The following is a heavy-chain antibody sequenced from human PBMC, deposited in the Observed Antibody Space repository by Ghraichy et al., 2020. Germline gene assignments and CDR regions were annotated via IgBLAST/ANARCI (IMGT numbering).Heavy chain of an antibody. V-gene: IGHV3-23*01. CDR1: GFTFDDYA. Sequence: GESLNISCAASGFTFDDYAMHWVRQAPGKGLEWVSTIGSSGGSTYHADSVKGRFTVSRDNSKNTLFMQMSSLRAEDTAVYYCAKSWGYCSGGACPPYNWFDPWGQGTLVTVSS. CDR3: AKSWGYCSGGACPPYNWFDP. J-gene: IGHJ5*02. D-gene: IGHD2-15*01. CDR2: IGSSGGST.